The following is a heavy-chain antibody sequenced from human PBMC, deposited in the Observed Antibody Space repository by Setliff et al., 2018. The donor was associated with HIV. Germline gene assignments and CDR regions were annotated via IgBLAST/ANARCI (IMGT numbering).Heavy chain of an antibody. Sequence: ASVKVSCKTSGYNFTYFGITWVRQAPGQGLEWMGWISPYNGNTNFARKFQGRVSMTTDTSTTTAYMELKSLRPDDTAVYFCARDGDFWSGYLDYWGQGTLVTVSS. D-gene: IGHD3-3*01. J-gene: IGHJ4*02. CDR3: ARDGDFWSGYLDY. CDR1: GYNFTYFG. CDR2: ISPYNGNT. V-gene: IGHV1-18*01.